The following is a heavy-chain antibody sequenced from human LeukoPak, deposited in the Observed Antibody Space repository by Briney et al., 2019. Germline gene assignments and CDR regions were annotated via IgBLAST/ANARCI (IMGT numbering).Heavy chain of an antibody. V-gene: IGHV4-39*01. Sequence: SETLSLTCGVSCGSVSSSRHYWAWIRQPPGKGLEWIGSIYYSGSTYYNPSLKSGVTISVDTSSNQFSLTLRSVTAADTSVYYCARQSRTTRDPFDSWGRGAQVIVSS. J-gene: IGHJ4*02. D-gene: IGHD4-11*01. CDR2: IYYSGST. CDR1: CGSVSSSRHY. CDR3: ARQSRTTRDPFDS.